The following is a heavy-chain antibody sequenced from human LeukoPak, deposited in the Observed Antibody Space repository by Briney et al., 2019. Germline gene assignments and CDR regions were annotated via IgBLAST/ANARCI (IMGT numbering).Heavy chain of an antibody. CDR1: GCSFSTYS. V-gene: IGHV1-18*04. Sequence: ASVKVSCKSSGCSFSTYSVNWVRQAPGQGLEWMGWISAYSGNTNYAQKLQGRVTMTTDTSTSTAYMELRRLRSDDTAVYYCARDRGYSYGYDDWYFDIWGRGTLVTVSS. J-gene: IGHJ2*01. CDR2: ISAYSGNT. CDR3: ARDRGYSYGYDDWYFDI. D-gene: IGHD5-18*01.